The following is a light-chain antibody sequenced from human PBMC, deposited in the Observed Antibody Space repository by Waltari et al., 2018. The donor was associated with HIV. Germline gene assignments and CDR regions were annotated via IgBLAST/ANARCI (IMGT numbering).Light chain of an antibody. J-gene: IGLJ3*02. CDR2: SNI. V-gene: IGLV1-44*01. CDR1: SSNVGSNI. CDR3: VAWDDSLSGWV. Sequence: QSVLTQPPSASGTPGQRVSISCSGSSSNVGSNIVNWYQHLPGTAPKLRIFSNILRPSGVPDRCSGSRSGTSASLAISGLQSEDEADYYCVAWDDSLSGWVFGGGTKLTVL.